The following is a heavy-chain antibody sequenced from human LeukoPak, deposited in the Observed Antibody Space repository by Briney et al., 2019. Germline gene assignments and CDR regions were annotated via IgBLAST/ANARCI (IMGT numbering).Heavy chain of an antibody. J-gene: IGHJ6*02. V-gene: IGHV3-48*02. CDR2: ISSSSSTI. CDR1: GFTFSSYS. D-gene: IGHD6-13*01. CDR3: SQQLVPYYYGMDV. Sequence: GGSLRLSCAASGFTFSSYSMNWVRQAPGKGREWVSYISSSSSTIYYADSVKGRFTISRDNAKNALYLQMNSLRDEDAAVYYCSQQLVPYYYGMDVWGQGSTVTVSS.